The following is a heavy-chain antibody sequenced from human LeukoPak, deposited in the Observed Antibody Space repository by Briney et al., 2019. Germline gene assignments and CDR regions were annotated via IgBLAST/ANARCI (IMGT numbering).Heavy chain of an antibody. CDR3: ATPMVREVIGDAFDY. Sequence: ASVKVSCKASGGTFSSYAICWVRQAPGQGLEWMGGIIPIFGTANYAQKFQGRGTITTDESTSTAYMELSSLRSEDTAVYYCATPMVREVIGDAFDYWGQGTLVTVSS. CDR1: GGTFSSYA. CDR2: IIPIFGTA. D-gene: IGHD3-10*01. J-gene: IGHJ4*02. V-gene: IGHV1-69*05.